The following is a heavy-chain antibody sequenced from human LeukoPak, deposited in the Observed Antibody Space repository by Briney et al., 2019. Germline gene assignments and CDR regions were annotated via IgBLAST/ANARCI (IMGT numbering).Heavy chain of an antibody. D-gene: IGHD3-22*01. J-gene: IGHJ4*02. CDR3: ARDARYYYDSSGYGFDY. CDR2: IYYSGST. CDR1: GGSISSSSCY. V-gene: IGHV4-39*07. Sequence: SETLSLTCTVSGGSISSSSCYWGWIRQPPGKGLEWIGSIYYSGSTYYNPSLKSRVTISVDTSKNQFSLKLSSVTAADTAVYYCARDARYYYDSSGYGFDYWGQGTLVTVSS.